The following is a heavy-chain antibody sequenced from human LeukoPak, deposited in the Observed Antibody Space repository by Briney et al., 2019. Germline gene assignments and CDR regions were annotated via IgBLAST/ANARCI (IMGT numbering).Heavy chain of an antibody. J-gene: IGHJ4*02. CDR3: ARGRGGSVVGATVY. D-gene: IGHD1-26*01. CDR1: GFTFSSYA. Sequence: GGSLRLSCAASGFTFSSYAMHWVRQAPGKGLEWVAVISYDGSNKYYADSVKGRFTISRDNSKNTLYLQMNSLGAEDTAVYYCARGRGGSVVGATVYWGQGTLVTVSS. V-gene: IGHV3-30-3*01. CDR2: ISYDGSNK.